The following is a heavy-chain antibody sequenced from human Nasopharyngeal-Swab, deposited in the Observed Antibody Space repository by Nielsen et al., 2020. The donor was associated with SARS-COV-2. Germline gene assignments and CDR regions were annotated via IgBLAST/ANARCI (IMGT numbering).Heavy chain of an antibody. V-gene: IGHV1-69*13. CDR1: GGTFSSYA. Sequence: SVKVSCKASGGTFSSYAISWVRPAPGQGLEWMGGIIPILGTANYAQKFQGRVTITADESTSTAYMELSSLRSEDTAVYYCARLPGIAAAGRERYYYYYMDVWGKGTTVTVSS. CDR3: ARLPGIAAAGRERYYYYYMDV. D-gene: IGHD6-13*01. J-gene: IGHJ6*03. CDR2: IIPILGTA.